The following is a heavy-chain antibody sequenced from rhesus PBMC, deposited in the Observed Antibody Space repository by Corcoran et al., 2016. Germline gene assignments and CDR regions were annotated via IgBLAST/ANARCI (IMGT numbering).Heavy chain of an antibody. V-gene: IGHV4-165*01. Sequence: QVQLQESGPGLVKPSETLSLTCAVSGGSFSGYYWGWIRQPPGKGLGWIGYISGSSGRTDSNPSLKSRVTISTDTSTNQFSLKLSSVTAADPAVYYCAGGGGVWYFDLWGPGTPITISS. D-gene: IGHD2-39*02. CDR3: AGGGGVWYFDL. J-gene: IGHJ2*01. CDR1: GGSFSGYY. CDR2: ISGSSGRT.